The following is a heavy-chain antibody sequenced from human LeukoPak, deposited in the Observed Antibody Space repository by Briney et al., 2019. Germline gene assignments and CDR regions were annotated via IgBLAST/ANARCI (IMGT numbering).Heavy chain of an antibody. J-gene: IGHJ5*02. CDR1: GFTFSNAW. CDR2: ISGSGGST. CDR3: AKDPSSYSSSPNWFDP. V-gene: IGHV3-23*01. D-gene: IGHD6-13*01. Sequence: PGGSLRLSCAASGFTFSNAWMSWVRQAPGKGLEWVSAISGSGGSTYYADSVKGRFTISRDNSKNTLYLQMNSLRAEDTAVYYCAKDPSSYSSSPNWFDPWGQGTLVTVSS.